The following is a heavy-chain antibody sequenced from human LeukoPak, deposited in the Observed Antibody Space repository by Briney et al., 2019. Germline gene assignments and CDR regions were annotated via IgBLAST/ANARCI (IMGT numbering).Heavy chain of an antibody. CDR2: IRDSGAT. CDR1: GFSVSNYY. D-gene: IGHD3-16*01. CDR3: ARDRAVTQVWVEFDS. Sequence: GGSLRLSCAGSGFSVSNYYMNWVRQAPGKGLEWVSLIRDSGATFYADSVTGRFTISRDNSKNTIYLQMNRLRVEDTAVYFCARDRAVTQVWVEFDSWGQGTQVTVSS. J-gene: IGHJ5*01. V-gene: IGHV3-66*03.